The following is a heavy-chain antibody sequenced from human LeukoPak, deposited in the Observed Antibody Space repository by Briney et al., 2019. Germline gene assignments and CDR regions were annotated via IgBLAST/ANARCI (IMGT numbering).Heavy chain of an antibody. Sequence: GGSLRLSCAASGFTFSSYGMHWVRQAPGKGLEWVAFIRYDGSNKYYADSVKGRFTISRDNAKNSLCLQMNSLRAEDTAVYYCARVPAGVIGMKDAFDIWGQGTMVTVSS. J-gene: IGHJ3*02. CDR3: ARVPAGVIGMKDAFDI. D-gene: IGHD3-16*02. CDR1: GFTFSSYG. V-gene: IGHV3-30*02. CDR2: IRYDGSNK.